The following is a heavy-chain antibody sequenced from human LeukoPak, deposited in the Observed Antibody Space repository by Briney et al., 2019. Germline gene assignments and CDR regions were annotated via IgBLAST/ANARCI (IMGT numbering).Heavy chain of an antibody. D-gene: IGHD2-15*01. CDR3: ARGALVVVAANYFDY. J-gene: IGHJ4*02. V-gene: IGHV4-61*01. Sequence: SETLSLTCTVSGGSISSGSYYWSWIRQPPGKGLEWIGYIYYSGSTNYNPSLKSRVTISVDTSKNQFSLKLSSVTAADTAVYYCARGALVVVAANYFDYWGQGTLVTVSS. CDR2: IYYSGST. CDR1: GGSISSGSYY.